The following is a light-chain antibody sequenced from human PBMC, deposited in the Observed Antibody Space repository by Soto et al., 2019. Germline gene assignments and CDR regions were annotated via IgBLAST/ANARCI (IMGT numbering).Light chain of an antibody. J-gene: IGLJ1*01. CDR3: SSYTTSSTDV. V-gene: IGLV2-14*01. CDR1: SSDVGGYHY. Sequence: QSALAQPASVSGSPGQSITISCTGTSSDVGGYHYVSWYQQHPRKAPKLIIFEVTNRPSGVSSRFSGSRSGNTASLTISGLQAEDEADYYCSSYTTSSTDVFGTGTKLTVL. CDR2: EVT.